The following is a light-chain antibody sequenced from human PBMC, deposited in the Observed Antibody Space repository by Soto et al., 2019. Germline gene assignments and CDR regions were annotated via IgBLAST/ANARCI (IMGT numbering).Light chain of an antibody. V-gene: IGKV3-20*01. Sequence: DIVLTQSPGTLSLSPGERATLSCRASQIISSTYLGCYQQKPGQAPRLLIYGASSRATCIPDRFSGSGSGTDFTLTISRLEPEDFATYYCQQFNSYPPDTFGQGTKLEIK. J-gene: IGKJ2*01. CDR2: GAS. CDR1: QIISSTY. CDR3: QQFNSYPPDT.